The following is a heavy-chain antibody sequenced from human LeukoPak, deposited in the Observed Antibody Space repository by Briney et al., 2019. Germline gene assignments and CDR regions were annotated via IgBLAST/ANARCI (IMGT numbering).Heavy chain of an antibody. CDR3: VPCHYDSSDYRRFGYFDY. CDR1: GFTFTTYA. D-gene: IGHD3-22*01. J-gene: IGHJ4*02. CDR2: VSGSGCST. Sequence: GGSLRLSCAASGFTFTTYAISWVRQDAGKGLEWVAHVSGSGCSTYYVDSVKGRFTVSRDNYKNTLYLQMNSLRAEDTAVYYCVPCHYDSSDYRRFGYFDYWGQGTLVTVSS. V-gene: IGHV3-23*01.